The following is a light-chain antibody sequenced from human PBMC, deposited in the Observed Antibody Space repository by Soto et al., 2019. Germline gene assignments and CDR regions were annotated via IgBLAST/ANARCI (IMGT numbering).Light chain of an antibody. J-gene: IGKJ1*01. CDR3: QQYGGSPRT. CDR1: QSVSSNS. Sequence: EIVLTQSPGTLSLSPGERATLSCRASQSVSSNSLAWYQHKRGQAPRLLIHGASSRATGIPDRFSGNGSGTDFTLTISRLEPEDFAVYYCQQYGGSPRTFGQGTKVEVK. CDR2: GAS. V-gene: IGKV3-20*01.